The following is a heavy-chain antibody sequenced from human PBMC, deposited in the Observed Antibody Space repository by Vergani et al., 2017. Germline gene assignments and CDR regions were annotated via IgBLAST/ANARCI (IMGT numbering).Heavy chain of an antibody. J-gene: IGHJ5*02. V-gene: IGHV5-51*01. D-gene: IGHD6-19*01. CDR3: ARQELYSSGWSRYWFDP. Sequence: EVQLVQSGAEVKKPGESLKIFCKGSGYSFTSYWIGWVRQMPGKGLEWMGIIYPGDSDTRYSPSFQGQVTISADKSISTAYLQWSSLKASDTAMYYCARQELYSSGWSRYWFDPWGQGTLVTVSS. CDR1: GYSFTSYW. CDR2: IYPGDSDT.